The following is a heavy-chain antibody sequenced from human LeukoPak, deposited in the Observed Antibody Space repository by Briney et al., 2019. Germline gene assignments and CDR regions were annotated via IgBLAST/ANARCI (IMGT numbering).Heavy chain of an antibody. V-gene: IGHV5-51*01. CDR3: ERYGLRGCNTTTSNFYTSYYYYGMDV. J-gene: IGHJ6*02. Sequence: GESLKISCKGSGYSFMDYWIGWVRQMPGKGPELMGLIFPDDSETKYSPSFQGQVTISVDKSISTAYVQWSSLKASDTAMYYCERYGLRGCNTTTSNFYTSYYYYGMDVWGQGTTVIVYS. D-gene: IGHD2/OR15-2a*01. CDR2: IFPDDSET. CDR1: GYSFMDYW.